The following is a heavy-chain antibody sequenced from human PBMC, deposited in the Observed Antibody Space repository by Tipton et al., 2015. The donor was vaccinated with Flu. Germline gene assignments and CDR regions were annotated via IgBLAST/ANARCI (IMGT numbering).Heavy chain of an antibody. D-gene: IGHD5-24*01. J-gene: IGHJ4*02. CDR3: ARGGYNLVY. CDR1: GGSISSSSYF. CDR2: IFHSGTT. Sequence: TLSLTCTVSGGSISSSSYFWGWIRQPPGKGLEWIGSIFHSGTTYYNPSLKSRVSISLDKSENQFSLRLSSVTAADTAVYYCARGGYNLVYWGQGTLVTVSS. V-gene: IGHV4-39*07.